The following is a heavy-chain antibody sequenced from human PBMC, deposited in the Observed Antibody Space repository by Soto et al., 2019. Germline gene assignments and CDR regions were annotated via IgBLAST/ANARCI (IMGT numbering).Heavy chain of an antibody. Sequence: EVQLLESGGGLVQPGGSLRLSCAASGFPLSTYGMTWVRQAPGKGLEWVSAITGTSGNTYYVDSVKGRFTSSRDNSKNMLYLQVNSLRVEDTAVYYCARIRGYWYGLDVWGQGTTVTVSS. CDR3: ARIRGYWYGLDV. CDR1: GFPLSTYG. J-gene: IGHJ6*02. CDR2: ITGTSGNT. V-gene: IGHV3-23*01.